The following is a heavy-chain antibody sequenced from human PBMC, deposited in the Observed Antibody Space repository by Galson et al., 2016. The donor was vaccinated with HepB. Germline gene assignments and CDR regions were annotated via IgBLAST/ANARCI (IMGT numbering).Heavy chain of an antibody. CDR1: GFTFSRYG. CDR2: ISYDGSYK. CDR3: ARDYIMMTVTWGPDY. Sequence: SLRLSCAASGFTFSRYGIHWVRQAQGKGLEWVAVISYDGSYKFYADSVRGRFTISRDNSEDTVYLQMNILRAEDTAVYYCARDYIMMTVTWGPDYWGQGTLVSVSS. J-gene: IGHJ4*02. D-gene: IGHD4-17*01. V-gene: IGHV3-30*03.